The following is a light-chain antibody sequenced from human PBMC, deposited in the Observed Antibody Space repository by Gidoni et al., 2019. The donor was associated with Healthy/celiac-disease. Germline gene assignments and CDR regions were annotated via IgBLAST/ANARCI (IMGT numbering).Light chain of an antibody. V-gene: IGKV1-27*01. CDR3: QKYNSARWT. CDR2: AAS. J-gene: IGKJ1*01. CDR1: QGISNY. Sequence: IQMTPSPSSLSASVGDRVTITCRASQGISNYLAWYQQKPGKVPKLLIYAASTLQSGVPSRFSGSGAGTDFTLTISSRQPEDVATYYGQKYNSARWTFGQGTKVEIK.